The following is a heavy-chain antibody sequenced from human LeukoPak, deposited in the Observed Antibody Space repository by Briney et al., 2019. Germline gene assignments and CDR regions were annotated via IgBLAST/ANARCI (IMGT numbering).Heavy chain of an antibody. Sequence: PSETLSLTCTVSGGSISSYYWSWIRQPPGKGLEWIGYIYYSGSTNYNPSLKSRVTISVDTSKNQFSLKLSSVTAADTAVYYCARVPKLGIGADYFDYWGQGSLVTVSS. CDR1: GGSISSYY. V-gene: IGHV4-59*12. CDR3: ARVPKLGIGADYFDY. D-gene: IGHD7-27*01. J-gene: IGHJ4*02. CDR2: IYYSGST.